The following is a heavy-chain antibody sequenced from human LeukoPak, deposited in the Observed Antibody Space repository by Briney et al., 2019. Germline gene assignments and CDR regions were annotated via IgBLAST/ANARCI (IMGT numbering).Heavy chain of an antibody. CDR1: GDSISSYY. J-gene: IGHJ4*02. CDR2: IHTSGSG. Sequence: ETLSLTCTVSGDSISSYYWSWIRQSAGKGLEWIGRIHTSGSGNYNPSLKSRVTMSVDTSKTQFSLKVNSVTAADTGVYYCARAPEFSSGWLLDYWGQGSLVTVSS. D-gene: IGHD6-19*01. V-gene: IGHV4-4*07. CDR3: ARAPEFSSGWLLDY.